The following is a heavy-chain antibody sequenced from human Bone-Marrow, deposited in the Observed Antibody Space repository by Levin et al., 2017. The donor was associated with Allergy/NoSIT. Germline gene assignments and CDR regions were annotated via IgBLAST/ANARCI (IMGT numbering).Heavy chain of an antibody. CDR1: GFTFGTYA. Sequence: GGSLRLSCAASGFTFGTYAMTWVRQAPGKGLEWVSGISGSGDNTYYADSVKGRFTISRDKSKNTLYLQMNSLRAEDTAVYYCGGAAAGIYSYYGMDVWGQGTTVSVSS. D-gene: IGHD6-13*01. V-gene: IGHV3-23*01. CDR3: GGAAAGIYSYYGMDV. J-gene: IGHJ6*02. CDR2: ISGSGDNT.